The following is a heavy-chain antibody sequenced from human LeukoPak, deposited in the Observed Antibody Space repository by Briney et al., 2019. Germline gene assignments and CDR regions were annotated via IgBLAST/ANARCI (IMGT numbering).Heavy chain of an antibody. J-gene: IGHJ5*02. Sequence: GAAVKVSCKASGYTFTSYYMHWVRQAPGQGLEWMGIINPSGGSTSYAQKFQGRVTMTRDTSTSTVYMELSSLRSEDTAVYYCARDTAPITMIVVVSQGWGFDPWGQGTLVTVSS. V-gene: IGHV1-46*01. D-gene: IGHD3-22*01. CDR2: INPSGGST. CDR1: GYTFTSYY. CDR3: ARDTAPITMIVVVSQGWGFDP.